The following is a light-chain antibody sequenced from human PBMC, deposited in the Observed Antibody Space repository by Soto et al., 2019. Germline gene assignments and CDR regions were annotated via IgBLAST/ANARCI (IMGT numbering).Light chain of an antibody. CDR2: KAS. V-gene: IGKV1-5*03. CDR3: QQYNSYST. CDR1: QTISSW. J-gene: IGKJ1*01. Sequence: DIQMTQSPSTLSGSVGDRVTITYRASQTISSWLAWYKQKPGKAPKLLIYKASSLESGVPSRFSGSGSGTEFTLTISSLKPEDFATYYCQQYNSYSTFGQGTKLEIK.